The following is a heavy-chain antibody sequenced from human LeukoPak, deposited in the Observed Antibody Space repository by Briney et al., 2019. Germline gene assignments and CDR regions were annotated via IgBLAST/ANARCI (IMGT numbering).Heavy chain of an antibody. V-gene: IGHV4-59*01. CDR1: GGSISSYY. D-gene: IGHD3-3*01. J-gene: IGHJ4*02. CDR3: ARVPCDFWSGSSQYYFDY. Sequence: SETLSLTCTVSGGSISSYYWSWIRQPPGKGLEWIGYIYYSGSTNYNPSLKSRVTISVDTSKNQFSLKLSSVTAADTAVYYCARVPCDFWSGSSQYYFDYWGQGTLVTVSS. CDR2: IYYSGST.